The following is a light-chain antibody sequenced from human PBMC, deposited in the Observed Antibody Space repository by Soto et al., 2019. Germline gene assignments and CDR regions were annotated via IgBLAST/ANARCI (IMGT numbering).Light chain of an antibody. CDR3: SSYVGSKV. CDR1: SSDVGGYNY. Sequence: QSVLTQPPSASGSLGQSVTISCTGTSSDVGGYNYVSWYQQHPGKAPKLVISEVSKRPSGVPDRFSGSKSGNTASLTVSGLQAEDEADYYCSSYVGSKVFGGGTKLTVL. V-gene: IGLV2-8*01. J-gene: IGLJ3*02. CDR2: EVS.